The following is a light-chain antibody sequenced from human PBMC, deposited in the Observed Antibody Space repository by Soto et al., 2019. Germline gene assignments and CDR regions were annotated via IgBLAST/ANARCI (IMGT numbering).Light chain of an antibody. CDR1: QSISSY. V-gene: IGKV3-11*01. CDR2: DAS. J-gene: IGKJ4*01. Sequence: EVVLTQSPDTLSLPSGERATLSCRASQSISSYLAWYQQKPGQAPRLLIYDASSRATGIPDRFSGGGSGTDFTLTISRLEPEDFAVYYCQQFSSYPLTFGGGTKVDIK. CDR3: QQFSSYPLT.